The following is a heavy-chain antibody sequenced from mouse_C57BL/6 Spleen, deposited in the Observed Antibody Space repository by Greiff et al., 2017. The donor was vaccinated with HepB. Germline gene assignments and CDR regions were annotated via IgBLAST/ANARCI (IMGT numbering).Heavy chain of an antibody. D-gene: IGHD1-1*01. V-gene: IGHV1-80*01. CDR2: IYPGDGDT. CDR1: GYAFSSYW. J-gene: IGHJ2*01. Sequence: QVQLKESGAELVKPGASVKISCKASGYAFSSYWMNWVKQRPGKGLEWIGQIYPGDGDTNYNGKFKGKATLTADKSSSTAYMQLSSLTSEDSAVYFCARRGGSRGYYFDYWGQGTTLTVSS. CDR3: ARRGGSRGYYFDY.